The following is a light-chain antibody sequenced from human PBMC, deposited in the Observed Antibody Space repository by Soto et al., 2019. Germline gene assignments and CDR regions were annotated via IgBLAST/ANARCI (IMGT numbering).Light chain of an antibody. J-gene: IGKJ1*01. CDR2: VAS. Sequence: DIQLTQSPSFLTVSVGDRVTITCRASQDISSYLAWYQQKPGKAPKLLIYVASTLLSGVPSRFSGSGSGTEFTLTISSLQPEDFATYYCQQLNNSPRTFGQGTKVEIK. V-gene: IGKV1-9*01. CDR1: QDISSY. CDR3: QQLNNSPRT.